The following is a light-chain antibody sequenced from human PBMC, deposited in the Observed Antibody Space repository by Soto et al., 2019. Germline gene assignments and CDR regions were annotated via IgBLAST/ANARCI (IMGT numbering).Light chain of an antibody. J-gene: IGKJ1*01. CDR2: KAS. CDR3: QFYNSYSRK. V-gene: IGKV1-5*03. Sequence: DIQMTQSPSTLSASLGDRVTITCRASQSIGDSLAWYQQRPGKAPNLLIYKASTLEGGVPSRFSGSGSGTQFTLTITSLQPDDFATYYCQFYNSYSRKFGQGTKVDIK. CDR1: QSIGDS.